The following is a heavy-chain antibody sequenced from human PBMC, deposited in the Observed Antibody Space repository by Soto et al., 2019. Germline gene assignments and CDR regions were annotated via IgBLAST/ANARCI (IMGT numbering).Heavy chain of an antibody. CDR2: INAGNGNT. CDR1: GYTFTSYA. D-gene: IGHD3-22*01. V-gene: IGHV1-3*01. CDR3: ARDDYYDSSGYYPRWFDP. J-gene: IGHJ5*02. Sequence: VASVKVSCKASGYTFTSYAMHWVRQAPGQRLEWMGWINAGNGNTKYSQKFQGRVTITADKSTSTAYMELSSLRSEDTAVYYCARDDYYDSSGYYPRWFDPWGQGTLVTVSS.